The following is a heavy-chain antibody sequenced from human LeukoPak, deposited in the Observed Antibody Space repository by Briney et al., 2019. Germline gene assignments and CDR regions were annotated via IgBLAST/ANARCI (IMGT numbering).Heavy chain of an antibody. V-gene: IGHV1-69*06. CDR1: GGTFSNYA. J-gene: IGHJ3*02. CDR3: ARDQAAEDAFDI. D-gene: IGHD6-13*01. Sequence: SVKVSCKASGGTFSNYAISWVRQAPGQGLEWMGGIIPIFGTANYAQKFQGRVTITADKSTSTAYMELSSLRSEDTAVYYCARDQAAEDAFDIWGQGTMVTVSS. CDR2: IIPIFGTA.